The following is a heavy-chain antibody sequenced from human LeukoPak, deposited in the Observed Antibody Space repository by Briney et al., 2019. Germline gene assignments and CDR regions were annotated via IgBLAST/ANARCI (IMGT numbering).Heavy chain of an antibody. CDR3: ARSILHSGGSCCWYYFDY. CDR2: IYYGGST. Sequence: SETLSLTCTVSGGSINNHYWSWIRQPPGKGPEWIGYIYYGGSTNYNPSLKRRVTISVDTSKNQFSLKLSSMTAADTAVYYCARSILHSGGSCCWYYFDYWGQGTLATVSS. CDR1: GGSINNHY. J-gene: IGHJ4*02. D-gene: IGHD2-15*01. V-gene: IGHV4-59*11.